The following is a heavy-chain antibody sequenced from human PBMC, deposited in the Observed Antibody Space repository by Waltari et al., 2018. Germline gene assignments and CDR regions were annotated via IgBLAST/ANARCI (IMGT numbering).Heavy chain of an antibody. V-gene: IGHV4-38-2*01. Sequence: QVQLQASGPGLVKPSETLSLTCAVSGYSITSASYWGWSRQPPGKGLEWIGYVYHFGSSSYNPSLKSRVTMSVDTSKRQFSLNLSSVTAADTAVYYCARHESAHYGGFDSWGRGTLVTVSA. CDR2: VYHFGSS. CDR1: GYSITSASY. D-gene: IGHD4-17*01. CDR3: ARHESAHYGGFDS. J-gene: IGHJ4*02.